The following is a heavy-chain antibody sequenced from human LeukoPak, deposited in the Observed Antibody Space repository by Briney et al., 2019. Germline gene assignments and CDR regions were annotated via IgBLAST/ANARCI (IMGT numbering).Heavy chain of an antibody. V-gene: IGHV3-48*01. J-gene: IGHJ4*02. Sequence: GGSLRLSCAASGFTFSSYSMNWVRQAPGKGLEWVSYISSSSSTIYYADSVKGRFTISRDNAKNSLYLQMNSLRAEDTAVYYCARWGSRKYCTNGVCYTSYFDYWGQGTLVTVSS. CDR1: GFTFSSYS. D-gene: IGHD2-8*01. CDR3: ARWGSRKYCTNGVCYTSYFDY. CDR2: ISSSSSTI.